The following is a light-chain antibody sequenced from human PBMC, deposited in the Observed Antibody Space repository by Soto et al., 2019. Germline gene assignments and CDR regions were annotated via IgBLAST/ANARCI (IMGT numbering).Light chain of an antibody. J-gene: IGLJ2*01. CDR3: SSYTTTSTLA. Sequence: QSALTQPASVAASPGQSITISCTGTRSDVGAYNYVYWYQQHPGKAPKLMIFDVNNRPSGVSNRCSGSKSGNTASLTISGLQAEDEADYYCSSYTTTSTLAFGGGTKLTVL. V-gene: IGLV2-14*03. CDR2: DVN. CDR1: RSDVGAYNY.